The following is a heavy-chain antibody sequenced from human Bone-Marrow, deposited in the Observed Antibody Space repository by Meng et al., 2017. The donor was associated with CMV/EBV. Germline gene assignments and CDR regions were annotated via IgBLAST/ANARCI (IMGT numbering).Heavy chain of an antibody. D-gene: IGHD1-1*01. J-gene: IGHJ4*02. CDR2: INPSGGST. Sequence: ASVKVSCNASGYTFTSYYMHWVRQAPGQGLEWMGIINPSGGSTSYAQKFQGRFTMTRDTSKSTVYMELSSLRSEDTAVYYCARDQFSLFDYWGQGTLVTVSS. CDR1: GYTFTSYY. CDR3: ARDQFSLFDY. V-gene: IGHV1-46*01.